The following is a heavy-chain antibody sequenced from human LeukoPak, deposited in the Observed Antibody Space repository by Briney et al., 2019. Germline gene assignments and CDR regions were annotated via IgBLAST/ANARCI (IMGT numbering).Heavy chain of an antibody. CDR3: ARALAVAGPPPFQH. CDR2: ISWNSGTI. V-gene: IGHV3-9*01. Sequence: GRSLRLSCAASGFTFDDYAMHWVRQAPGKGLEWVSGISWNSGTIDYADSVKGRFTISRDNAKNSLNLQMNSLRAEDTAVYYCARALAVAGPPPFQHWGQGTLVTVSS. D-gene: IGHD6-19*01. J-gene: IGHJ1*01. CDR1: GFTFDDYA.